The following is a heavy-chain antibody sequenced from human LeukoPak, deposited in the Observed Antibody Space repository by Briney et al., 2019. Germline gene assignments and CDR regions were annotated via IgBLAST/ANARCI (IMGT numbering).Heavy chain of an antibody. CDR1: GFTFSTYP. CDR3: AKDHPMTTVTGPSFDY. CDR2: ISGSGGST. D-gene: IGHD4-11*01. J-gene: IGHJ4*02. V-gene: IGHV3-23*01. Sequence: QPGGSLRLSCAASGFTFSTYPMHWVRQAPGKGLEWVSAISGSGGSTYYADSVKGRFTISRDNSKNTLYLQMNSLRAEDTAVYYCAKDHPMTTVTGPSFDYWGQGTLVTVSS.